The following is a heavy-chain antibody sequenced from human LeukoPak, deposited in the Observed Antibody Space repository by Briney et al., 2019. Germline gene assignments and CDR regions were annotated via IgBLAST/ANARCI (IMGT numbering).Heavy chain of an antibody. J-gene: IGHJ5*02. V-gene: IGHV1-69*02. D-gene: IGHD6-6*01. CDR2: IIPILGIA. Sequence: SVKVPCKASGGTFSSYTISWVRQAPGQGLEWMGRIIPILGIANYAQKFQGRVTITADKSTSTAYMELSSLRSEDTAVYYCATGAAARPFDPWGQGTLVTVSS. CDR1: GGTFSSYT. CDR3: ATGAAARPFDP.